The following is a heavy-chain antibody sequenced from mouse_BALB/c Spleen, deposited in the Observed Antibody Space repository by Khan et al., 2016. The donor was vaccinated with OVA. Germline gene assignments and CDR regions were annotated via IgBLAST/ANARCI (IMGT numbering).Heavy chain of an antibody. D-gene: IGHD2-1*01. CDR1: GYTFTSYY. CDR2: INPSNGGT. CDR3: TRSGYGTFAY. Sequence: QVQLQQSGAELVKPGASVRLSCKASGYTFTSYYLYWVKQRPGQGLEWIGDINPSNGGTNFNEKFKNKATLPVDKSSSTAYMQLSSLTSEDFSVYYCTRSGYGTFAYWGQGTLVTVSA. V-gene: IGHV1S81*02. J-gene: IGHJ3*01.